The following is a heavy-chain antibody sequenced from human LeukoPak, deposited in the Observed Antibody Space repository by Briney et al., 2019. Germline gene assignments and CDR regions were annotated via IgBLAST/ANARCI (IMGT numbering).Heavy chain of an antibody. CDR1: GFTFSSYS. CDR3: ARDNCSSTSCYIIGRANWFDP. J-gene: IGHJ5*02. CDR2: ISSSSSYI. V-gene: IGHV3-21*01. Sequence: GGSLRLSCAASGFTFSSYSMNWVRQAPGKGLEWVSSISSSSSYIYYADSVKGRFTISRDNAKNSLYLQMNSLRAEDTAVYYCARDNCSSTSCYIIGRANWFDPWGQGTLVTVSS. D-gene: IGHD2-2*02.